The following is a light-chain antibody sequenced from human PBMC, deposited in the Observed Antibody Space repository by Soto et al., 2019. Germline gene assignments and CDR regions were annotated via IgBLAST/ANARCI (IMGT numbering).Light chain of an antibody. Sequence: EIVVTQSPLSLPVTPGEPASISCKSSQSLLHSNGNTYLDWYLQKPGQSPQLLIYLGSNRASGVPDRFSGSGSGTNCTLNISRVEAEDVGVYYFMQAPHARTFGQGTKVEIK. CDR3: MQAPHART. CDR2: LGS. CDR1: QSLLHSNGNTY. J-gene: IGKJ1*01. V-gene: IGKV2-28*01.